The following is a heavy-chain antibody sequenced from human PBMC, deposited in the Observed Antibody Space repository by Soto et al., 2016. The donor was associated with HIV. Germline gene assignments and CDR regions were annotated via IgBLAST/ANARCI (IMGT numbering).Heavy chain of an antibody. CDR1: GYTFTSYG. V-gene: IGHV1-18*01. Sequence: QVQLVQSGAEVKKPGASVKVSCKASGYTFTSYGISWVRQAPGQGLEWMGWISAFNGNTNYAQKLQGRVTMTTDTSTTTAYMELRSLRSDDTAVYYCARDHVLLWFGELLEGDAFDIWGQGTMVTVSS. CDR3: ARDHVLLWFGELLEGDAFDI. D-gene: IGHD3-10*01. CDR2: ISAFNGNT. J-gene: IGHJ3*02.